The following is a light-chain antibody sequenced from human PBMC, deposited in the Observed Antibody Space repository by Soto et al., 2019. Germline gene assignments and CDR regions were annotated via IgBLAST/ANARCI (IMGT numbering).Light chain of an antibody. CDR1: QNIIRW. J-gene: IGKJ3*01. CDR2: DAS. Sequence: DIQMTQSPSTLSASVGDRVTITCRASQNIIRWLAWYQQKPGKAPKLLIYDASNLESGVPSRFSGSGSGTEFTLTISSLQPDDFATYYCQQYNTYRTFGPGTKVDIK. CDR3: QQYNTYRT. V-gene: IGKV1-5*01.